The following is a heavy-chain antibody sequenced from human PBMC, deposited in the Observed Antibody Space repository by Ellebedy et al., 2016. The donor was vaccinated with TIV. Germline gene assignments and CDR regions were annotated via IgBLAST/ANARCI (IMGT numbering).Heavy chain of an antibody. V-gene: IGHV4-30-2*01. CDR3: ARQEPGYYDAFDI. D-gene: IGHD3-22*01. CDR2: IYHSGST. CDR1: GGSISSGGYS. Sequence: SETLSLXCAVSGGSISSGGYSWSWIRQPPGKGLEWIGYIYHSGSTYYNPSLKSRVTISVDRSKNQFSLKLSSVTAADTAVYYCARQEPGYYDAFDIWGQGTMVTVSS. J-gene: IGHJ3*02.